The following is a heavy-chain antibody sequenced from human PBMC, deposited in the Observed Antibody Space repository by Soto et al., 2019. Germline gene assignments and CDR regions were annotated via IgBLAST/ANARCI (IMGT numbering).Heavy chain of an antibody. CDR1: GFPFSSYG. CDR2: ISSSSSYI. Sequence: GASLRLSCASSGFPFSSYGMNWVRQAPGKGLEWVSSISSSSSYIYYADSVKGRFTISRDNAKNSLYLQMNSLRAEDTAVYYCARHDYGYPSAFDIWGQGTMVTVSS. CDR3: ARHDYGYPSAFDI. V-gene: IGHV3-21*01. J-gene: IGHJ3*02. D-gene: IGHD4-17*01.